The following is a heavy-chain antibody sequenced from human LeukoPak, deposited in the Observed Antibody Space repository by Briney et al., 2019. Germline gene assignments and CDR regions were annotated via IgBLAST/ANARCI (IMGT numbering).Heavy chain of an antibody. CDR3: ARVNINNWHSCDY. V-gene: IGHV4-4*02. J-gene: IGHJ4*02. CDR2: IYHSGSP. CDR1: GGSISSNNW. Sequence: PSETLSLICAVSGGSISSNNWWGWVRQPPGKGLEWIGEIYHSGSPNYNPSLKSRVTISVDKSRNHSSLNLSSVTAADTAVYYCARVNINNWHSCDYWGQGTLVTVSS. D-gene: IGHD1-1*01.